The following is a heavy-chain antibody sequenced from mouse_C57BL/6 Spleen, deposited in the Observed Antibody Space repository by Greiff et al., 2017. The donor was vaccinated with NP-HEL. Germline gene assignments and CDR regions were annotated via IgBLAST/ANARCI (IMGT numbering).Heavy chain of an antibody. CDR2: INPSNGGT. D-gene: IGHD1-1*01. Sequence: QVQLQQSGTELVKPGASVKLSCKASGYTFTSYWMHWVKQRPGQGLEWIGNINPSNGGTNYNEKFKSKATLTVDKSSSTAYMQLSSLTSEDSAVYYCARSIGDYYGSPFDYWGQGTTLTVSS. CDR1: GYTFTSYW. J-gene: IGHJ2*01. V-gene: IGHV1-53*01. CDR3: ARSIGDYYGSPFDY.